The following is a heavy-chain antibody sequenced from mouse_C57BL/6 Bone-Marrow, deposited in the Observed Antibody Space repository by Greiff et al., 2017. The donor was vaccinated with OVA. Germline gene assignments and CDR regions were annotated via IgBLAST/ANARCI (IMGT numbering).Heavy chain of an antibody. CDR3: ARDGDFAY. Sequence: EVQRVESGGGLVQSGRSLRLSCATSGFTFSDFYMEWVRQAPGKGLEWIAASRNKANDYTTEYSASVKGRFIVSRDTSQSILYLQMNALRAEDTAIYYCARDGDFAYWGQGTLVTVSA. CDR1: GFTFSDFY. J-gene: IGHJ3*01. CDR2: SRNKANDYTT. V-gene: IGHV7-1*01.